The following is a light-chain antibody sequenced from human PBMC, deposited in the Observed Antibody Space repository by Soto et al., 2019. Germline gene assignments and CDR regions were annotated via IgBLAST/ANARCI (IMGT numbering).Light chain of an antibody. CDR1: SSDVGGYTY. CDR3: TSYTSSSTPYV. CDR2: DVS. Sequence: QSVLTQPASVSGSPGQSITISCARTSSDVGGYTYVSWYQQHPGKAPKLMIYDVSNRPSWVSNRFSGSKSGNTASLTISGLQAEDEADYYCTSYTSSSTPYVFGGGSKVTVL. V-gene: IGLV2-14*01. J-gene: IGLJ1*01.